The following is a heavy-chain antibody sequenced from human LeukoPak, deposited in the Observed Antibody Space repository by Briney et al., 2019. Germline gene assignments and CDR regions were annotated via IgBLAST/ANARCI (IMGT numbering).Heavy chain of an antibody. V-gene: IGHV4-30-2*01. Sequence: PSQTLSLTCTVSGGSISSGGYYWSWIRQPPGKGLEWIGYIYHSGSTYYNPSLKSRVTISVDRSKNQFSLKLSSVTAADTAVYYCARVRAVTMVRGVIDYFDYWGQGTLVTVSS. CDR1: GGSISSGGYY. D-gene: IGHD3-10*01. CDR2: IYHSGST. CDR3: ARVRAVTMVRGVIDYFDY. J-gene: IGHJ4*02.